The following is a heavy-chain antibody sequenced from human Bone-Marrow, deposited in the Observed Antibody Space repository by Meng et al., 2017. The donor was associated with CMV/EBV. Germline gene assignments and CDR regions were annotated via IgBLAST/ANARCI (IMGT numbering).Heavy chain of an antibody. CDR1: GFTFSSYW. CDR3: ARDWSGGNSGFLDF. Sequence: ETLSLTCAASGFTFSSYWMHWVRQAPGKGLVWVSRINSDGSSTSYADSVKGRFTISRDNSKNTVYLQMNSLRAEDTALYYCARDWSGGNSGFLDFWGQGTPVTVSS. CDR2: INSDGSST. J-gene: IGHJ4*02. D-gene: IGHD4-23*01. V-gene: IGHV3-74*01.